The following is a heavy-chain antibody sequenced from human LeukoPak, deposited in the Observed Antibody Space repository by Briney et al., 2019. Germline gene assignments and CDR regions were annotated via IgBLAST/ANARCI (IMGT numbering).Heavy chain of an antibody. D-gene: IGHD3-16*01. CDR3: AREVGGSAFDI. CDR1: GFTFGDYA. J-gene: IGHJ3*02. Sequence: GGSLRLSCTASGFTFGDYAMSWVRQAPGKGLEWAGRIKSKTDGGTTDYAAPVKGRFTISRDDSKNTLYLQMNSLRAEDTAVYYCAREVGGSAFDIWGQGTMVTVSS. V-gene: IGHV3-15*01. CDR2: IKSKTDGGTT.